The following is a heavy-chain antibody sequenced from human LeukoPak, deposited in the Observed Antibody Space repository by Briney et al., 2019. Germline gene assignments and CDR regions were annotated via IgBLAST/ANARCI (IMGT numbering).Heavy chain of an antibody. CDR1: GGSISSGGYS. CDR2: IYYSGST. CDR3: ARDGGYSGYDDAY. Sequence: PSETLSLTCTVSGGSISSGGYSWSWIRQHPGKGLEWIGYIYYSGSTYHNPSLKSRVTISVDTSKNQFSLKLSSVTAADTAVYYCARDGGYSGYDDAYWGQGTLVTVSS. V-gene: IGHV4-31*03. D-gene: IGHD5-12*01. J-gene: IGHJ4*02.